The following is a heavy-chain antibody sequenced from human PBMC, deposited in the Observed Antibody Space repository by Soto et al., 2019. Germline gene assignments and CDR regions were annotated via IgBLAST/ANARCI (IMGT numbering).Heavy chain of an antibody. Sequence: GASVKVSCKASGYTFTSYGISWVRQAPGQGIEWMGWISAYNGNTNYAQKLQGRVTMTTDTSTSTAYMELRSLRSDDTAVYYCARGVSPYYDFWSGYYTPYMDVWGKGTTVTVSS. CDR1: GYTFTSYG. J-gene: IGHJ6*03. CDR3: ARGVSPYYDFWSGYYTPYMDV. CDR2: ISAYNGNT. D-gene: IGHD3-3*01. V-gene: IGHV1-18*01.